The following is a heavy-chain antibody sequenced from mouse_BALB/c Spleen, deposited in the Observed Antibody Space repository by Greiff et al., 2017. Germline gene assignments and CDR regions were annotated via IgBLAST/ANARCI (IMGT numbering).Heavy chain of an antibody. V-gene: IGHV14-3*02. J-gene: IGHJ4*01. CDR1: GFNIKDTY. Sequence: EVKLMESGAELVKPGASVKLSCTASGFNIKDTYMHWVKQRPEQGLEWIGRIDPANGNTKYDPKFQGKATITADTSSNTAYLQLSSLTSEDTAVYYCARYYDYDMDYWGQGTSVTVSS. CDR3: ARYYDYDMDY. CDR2: IDPANGNT. D-gene: IGHD2-4*01.